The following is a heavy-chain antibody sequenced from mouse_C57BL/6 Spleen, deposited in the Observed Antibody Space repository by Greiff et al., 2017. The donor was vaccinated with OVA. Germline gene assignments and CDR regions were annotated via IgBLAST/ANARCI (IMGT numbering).Heavy chain of an antibody. CDR3: ARKFYDGYYGLYAMDY. J-gene: IGHJ4*01. CDR2: IWSGGST. Sequence: VQLQQSGPGLVQPSQSLSITCTVSGFSLTSYGVHWVRQSPGKGLEWLGVIWSGGSTDYNAAFISRLSISKDNSKSQVFFKMNSLQADDTAIYYCARKFYDGYYGLYAMDYWGQGTSVTVSS. CDR1: GFSLTSYG. D-gene: IGHD2-3*01. V-gene: IGHV2-2*01.